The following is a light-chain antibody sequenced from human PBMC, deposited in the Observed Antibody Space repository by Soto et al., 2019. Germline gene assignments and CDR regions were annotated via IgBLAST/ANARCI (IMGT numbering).Light chain of an antibody. CDR1: SSNIGAGYD. J-gene: IGLJ2*01. CDR2: GNT. Sequence: QSVLTQPPSVSGAPGQRVTISCTGSSSNIGAGYDVHWYQQLPGTAPKLLVHGNTDRPSGVPDRFSGSKSGTSASLAITGLQAEDEADYYCQYYDSSLGRWLFGGGTKLTVL. CDR3: QYYDSSLGRWL. V-gene: IGLV1-40*01.